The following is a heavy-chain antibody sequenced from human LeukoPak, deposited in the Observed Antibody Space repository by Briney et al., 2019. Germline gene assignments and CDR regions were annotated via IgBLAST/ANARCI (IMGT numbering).Heavy chain of an antibody. CDR2: INPNSGGT. Sequence: ASVKVSCKASGYTFTDYYINWVRQAPGQGLEWMGWINPNSGGTNYAQKLQGRVTMTTDTSTSTAYMELRSLRSDDTAVYYCARRPQRGGIVVVSHGPFDIWGQGTMVTVSS. CDR3: ARRPQRGGIVVVSHGPFDI. V-gene: IGHV1-2*02. CDR1: GYTFTDYY. J-gene: IGHJ3*02. D-gene: IGHD3-22*01.